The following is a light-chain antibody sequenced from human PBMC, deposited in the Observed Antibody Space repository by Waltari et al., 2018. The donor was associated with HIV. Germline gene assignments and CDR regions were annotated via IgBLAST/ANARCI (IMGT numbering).Light chain of an antibody. CDR3: VTWDDSLRGVV. J-gene: IGLJ2*01. V-gene: IGLV1-47*01. CDR1: TSNIGSNY. CDR2: RNE. Sequence: SVVTQPPSASGTPGQRVTISCSGNTSNIGSNYIFWYQHLPGTAPKLLIPRNEQRPSGVPDRFSVSTPGTSAALAISGLRSEDEADYDCVTWDDSLRGVVFGGGTKVAVL.